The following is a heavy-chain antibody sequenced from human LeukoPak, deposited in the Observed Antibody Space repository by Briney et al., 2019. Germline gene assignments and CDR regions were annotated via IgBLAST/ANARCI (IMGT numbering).Heavy chain of an antibody. Sequence: GGSLRLSCAASGFTFDGSGMSSVRQAPGKGLEWVSGINWNGGSTGYADSVKGRFTISRDNAKNSLYLQMNSLRAEDTALYYCARDVRTAHSDAFDIWGQGTMVTVSS. V-gene: IGHV3-20*04. CDR1: GFTFDGSG. CDR2: INWNGGST. J-gene: IGHJ3*02. CDR3: ARDVRTAHSDAFDI.